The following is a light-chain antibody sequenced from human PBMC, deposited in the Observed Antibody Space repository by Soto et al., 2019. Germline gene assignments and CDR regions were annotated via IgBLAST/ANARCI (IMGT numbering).Light chain of an antibody. V-gene: IGKV3-11*01. CDR3: QQRYSWPLT. CDR1: QSINIY. Sequence: EIVLTQSPAALSLSPGGRATLSCRVSQSINIYLAWYQQKLGQAPRRLIYDASIRATGIPARFSGSGSGTDVTLTISSLEPEDCGVYYCQQRYSWPLTFGGGTKVEIK. CDR2: DAS. J-gene: IGKJ4*01.